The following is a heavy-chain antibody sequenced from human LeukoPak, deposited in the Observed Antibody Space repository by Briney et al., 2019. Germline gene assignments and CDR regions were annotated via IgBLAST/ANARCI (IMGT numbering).Heavy chain of an antibody. J-gene: IGHJ4*02. Sequence: SETLSLTCTVSGGSISSYYWSWIRQPPGKGLEWIGYIYTSGSTNYNPSLKSRVTISVDTSKNQCSLKLTSVTAADTAVYYCARRDSAMVFFDLWGQGTLDTVSS. CDR1: GGSISSYY. V-gene: IGHV4-4*09. CDR3: ARRDSAMVFFDL. CDR2: IYTSGST. D-gene: IGHD5-18*01.